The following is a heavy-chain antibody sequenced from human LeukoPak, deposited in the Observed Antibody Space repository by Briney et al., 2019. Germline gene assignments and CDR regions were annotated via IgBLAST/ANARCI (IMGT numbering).Heavy chain of an antibody. CDR1: GFTFSSYW. D-gene: IGHD1-26*01. CDR2: IKQDGSEK. CDR3: ARVQWELRGVGSYFEY. Sequence: GGSLRLSCVVSGFTFSSYWMSWVRQAPGKGLEWVANIKQDGSEKYCVDSVKGRFTMSRDNAKNSLYLQMNSLRAEDTAVYYCARVQWELRGVGSYFEYWGQGALVTVSS. V-gene: IGHV3-7*01. J-gene: IGHJ4*02.